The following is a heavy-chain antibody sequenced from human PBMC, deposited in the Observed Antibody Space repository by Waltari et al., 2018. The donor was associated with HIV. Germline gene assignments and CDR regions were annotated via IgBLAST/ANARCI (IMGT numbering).Heavy chain of an antibody. Sequence: EVQLVESGGGLVQPGGSLRLSCAASGFTFSNYWMSWVRQAPGKWLELLAYRNQAGSRKYYVDSVKGRFTISRDNAKNSLYLQMNSLRAEDTAVYYCARGIAVAGRYYFYGMDVWGQGTTVTVSS. D-gene: IGHD6-19*01. CDR1: GFTFSNYW. J-gene: IGHJ6*02. CDR2: RNQAGSRK. V-gene: IGHV3-7*01. CDR3: ARGIAVAGRYYFYGMDV.